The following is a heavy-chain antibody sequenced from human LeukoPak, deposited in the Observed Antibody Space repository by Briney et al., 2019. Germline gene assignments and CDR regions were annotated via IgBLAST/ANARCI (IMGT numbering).Heavy chain of an antibody. J-gene: IGHJ6*02. D-gene: IGHD5-18*01. V-gene: IGHV1-69*04. CDR3: ARDLQLWTRRTRYYYYGMDV. CDR1: GGTFSSYA. Sequence: GASVKVSCKASGGTFSSYAISWVRQAPGQGLEWMGRIIPILGIANYAQKFQGRATITADKSTSTAYMELSSLRSEDTAVYYCARDLQLWTRRTRYYYYGMDVWGQGTTVTVSS. CDR2: IIPILGIA.